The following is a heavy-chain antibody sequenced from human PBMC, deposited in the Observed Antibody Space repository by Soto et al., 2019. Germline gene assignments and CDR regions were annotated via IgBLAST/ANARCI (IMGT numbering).Heavy chain of an antibody. CDR1: GGTFSKYS. CDR3: ASTSYCNGSSCYSRDYYGMDV. CDR2: ITPFVDTS. D-gene: IGHD2-21*01. J-gene: IGHJ6*02. Sequence: QVRLVQSGAEVKKPGSSVKVSCKVSGGTFSKYSLSWVRQTPGQGLEWMGGITPFVDTSNYAQRFLGRVTITADKSTNTAFLEVRGLKSEDTALYFCASTSYCNGSSCYSRDYYGMDVWGQGTTVTVSS. V-gene: IGHV1-69*06.